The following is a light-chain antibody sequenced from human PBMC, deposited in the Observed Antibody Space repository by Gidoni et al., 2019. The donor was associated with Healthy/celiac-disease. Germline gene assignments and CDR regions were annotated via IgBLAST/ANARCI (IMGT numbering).Light chain of an antibody. CDR1: QDISNY. J-gene: IGKJ3*01. V-gene: IGKV1-33*01. CDR2: DAS. CDR3: QQYDNLFT. Sequence: DIQMTQSPSSLSASVGDRVTITCQASQDISNYLNWYQQKPGKAPKLLIYDASNLETGVPSRCSGSGSGTYFTFTISSLQPEDIATYYCQQYDNLFTFGPGTKVDIK.